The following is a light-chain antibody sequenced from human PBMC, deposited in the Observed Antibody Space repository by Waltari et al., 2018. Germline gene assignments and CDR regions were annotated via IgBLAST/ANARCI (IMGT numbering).Light chain of an antibody. Sequence: DIQMTQSPSTLSASVGDRVTITCRASQSISSWLAWYQQKPGKAPKLLIHEASSLESGVPSRFSGSGSGTEFTLTISSLQPDDFATYYCQQYNSYSLTFGQGTKVEIK. CDR1: QSISSW. J-gene: IGKJ1*01. CDR3: QQYNSYSLT. V-gene: IGKV1-5*03. CDR2: EAS.